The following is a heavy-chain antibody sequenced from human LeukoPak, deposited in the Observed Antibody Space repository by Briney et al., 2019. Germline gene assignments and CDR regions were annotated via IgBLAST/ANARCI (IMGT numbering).Heavy chain of an antibody. Sequence: SETLSLTCTVSGGSISGDYWSWIRQSPGKELELIGYIYFPGHTNYKPSLRSRVTISGDTSKNVFSLTLNSVTAADTAIYYCARQGGTYVPHFDVWGPGTLVTVSS. CDR1: GGSISGDY. J-gene: IGHJ4*02. CDR2: IYFPGHT. V-gene: IGHV4-59*08. D-gene: IGHD3-16*01. CDR3: ARQGGTYVPHFDV.